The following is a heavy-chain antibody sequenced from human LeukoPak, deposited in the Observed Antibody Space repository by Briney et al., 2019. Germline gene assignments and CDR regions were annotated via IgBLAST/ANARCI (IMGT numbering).Heavy chain of an antibody. V-gene: IGHV4-30-4*01. CDR1: GGSISSGDYY. CDR2: IYYSGST. D-gene: IGHD4-17*01. Sequence: SQTLSLTCTVSGGSISSGDYYWRWIRQPPGKGLEWIVYIYYSGSTYYNPSLKSRVTISVDTSKNQFSLKLSSVTAADTAVYYCARVPPYYGDYDGGHAFDIWGQGTMVTVSS. J-gene: IGHJ3*02. CDR3: ARVPPYYGDYDGGHAFDI.